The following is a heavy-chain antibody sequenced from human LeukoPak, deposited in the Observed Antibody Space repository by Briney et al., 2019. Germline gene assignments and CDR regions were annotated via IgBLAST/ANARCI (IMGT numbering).Heavy chain of an antibody. CDR3: ARVVNYRGDDY. V-gene: IGHV4-34*01. CDR1: GGSFSGYY. CDR2: INHSGST. Sequence: PSETLSLTCAVYGGSFSGYYWSWIRQPPGKGLEWIGEINHSGSTNYNPSLKSRVTMSVDTSKNQFSLKLSSVTAAGTAVYYCARVVNYRGDDYWGQGTLVTVSS. D-gene: IGHD1-7*01. J-gene: IGHJ4*02.